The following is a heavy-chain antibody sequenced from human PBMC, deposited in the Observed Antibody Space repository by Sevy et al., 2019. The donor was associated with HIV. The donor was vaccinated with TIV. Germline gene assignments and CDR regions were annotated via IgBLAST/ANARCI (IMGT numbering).Heavy chain of an antibody. CDR2: ISSSSSYI. CDR1: GFTFSSYS. J-gene: IGHJ3*02. CDR3: ARWTREYSAFDI. Sequence: GGSLRLSCAASGFTFSSYSMNWVRQAPGKGLEWVSSISSSSSYIYYADSVKGRFTMSRDNAKNSLYLQMNSLRAEDTAVYYCARWTREYSAFDIWGQGTMVTVSS. D-gene: IGHD3-10*01. V-gene: IGHV3-21*01.